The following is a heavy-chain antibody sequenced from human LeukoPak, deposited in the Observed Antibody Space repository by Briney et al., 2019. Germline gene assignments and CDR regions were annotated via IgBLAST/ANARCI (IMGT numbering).Heavy chain of an antibody. J-gene: IGHJ4*02. Sequence: SETLSLTCAVSGGSLSSSNWWSWVRQPPGKGLEWIGEIYHSGSTNYNPSLKSRVTISVDKSKSQFSLKLSSVTAADTAVYYCARAPRPSIAAAGTPLDYWGQGTLVTVSS. V-gene: IGHV4-4*02. CDR1: GGSLSSSNW. CDR3: ARAPRPSIAAAGTPLDY. D-gene: IGHD6-13*01. CDR2: IYHSGST.